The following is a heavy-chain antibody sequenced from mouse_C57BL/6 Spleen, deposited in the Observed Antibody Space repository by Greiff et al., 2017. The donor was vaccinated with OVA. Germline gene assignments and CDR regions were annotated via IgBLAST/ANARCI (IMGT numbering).Heavy chain of an antibody. CDR1: GYTFTDYE. J-gene: IGHJ3*01. CDR3: TREGDYYGSSYWFAY. D-gene: IGHD1-1*01. Sequence: QVQLQQSGAELVRPGASVTLSCKASGYTFTDYEMHWVKQTPVHGLEWIGAIDPETGGTAYNQKFKGKAILTADKSSSTAYMELRSLTSEDSAVYYCTREGDYYGSSYWFAYWGQGTLGTVSA. V-gene: IGHV1-15*01. CDR2: IDPETGGT.